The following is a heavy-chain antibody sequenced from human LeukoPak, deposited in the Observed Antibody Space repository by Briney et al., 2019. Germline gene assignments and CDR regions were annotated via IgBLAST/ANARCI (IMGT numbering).Heavy chain of an antibody. CDR3: ARGHCSGGSCYFDY. D-gene: IGHD2-15*01. J-gene: IGHJ4*02. Sequence: SQTLSLTCTVSGGSISSGSYYWSWIRQPAGKGLEWIGRIYTSGSTNYNPSLKSRVTISVDTSKNQFSLKLSSVTAADTAVYYCARGHCSGGSCYFDYWGQGTRVTVSS. CDR2: IYTSGST. V-gene: IGHV4-61*02. CDR1: GGSISSGSYY.